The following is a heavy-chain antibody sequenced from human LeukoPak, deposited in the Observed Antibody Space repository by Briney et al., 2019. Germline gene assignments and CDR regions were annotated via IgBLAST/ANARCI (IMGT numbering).Heavy chain of an antibody. Sequence: HSQTLSLTCTVSGGSISSGSYYWSWIRQPAGKGLEWIGRIYTSGSTNYNPSLKSRVTISVDTSKNQFSLKLSSVTAADTAVYYCARLHDYGDFYYFDYWGQGTLVTVSS. D-gene: IGHD4-17*01. CDR2: IYTSGST. V-gene: IGHV4-61*02. CDR3: ARLHDYGDFYYFDY. CDR1: GGSISSGSYY. J-gene: IGHJ4*02.